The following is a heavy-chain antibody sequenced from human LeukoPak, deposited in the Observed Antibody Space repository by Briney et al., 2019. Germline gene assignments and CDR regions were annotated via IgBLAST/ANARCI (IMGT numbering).Heavy chain of an antibody. CDR2: INPNSGGT. CDR1: GGTFSSYA. CDR3: ARGDAFDI. J-gene: IGHJ3*02. Sequence: GASVKVSCKASGGTFSSYAISWVRQAPGQGLEWMGRINPNSGGTNYAQKFQGRVTMTRDTSISTAYMELSRLRSDDTAVYYCARGDAFDIWGQGTMVTVSS. V-gene: IGHV1-2*06.